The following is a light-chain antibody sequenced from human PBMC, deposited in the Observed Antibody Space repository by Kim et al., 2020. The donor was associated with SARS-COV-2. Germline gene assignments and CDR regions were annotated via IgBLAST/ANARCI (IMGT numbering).Light chain of an antibody. J-gene: IGKJ4*01. Sequence: SASVGDRVTITCRASQRIGTYVNWYQQKPGKAPILLIYSASTLQSGVPSRFRGSGSGTDFSLTISSLQPDDFATYYCQQSYSTLSFGGGTKVDIK. CDR2: SAS. CDR3: QQSYSTLS. CDR1: QRIGTY. V-gene: IGKV1-39*01.